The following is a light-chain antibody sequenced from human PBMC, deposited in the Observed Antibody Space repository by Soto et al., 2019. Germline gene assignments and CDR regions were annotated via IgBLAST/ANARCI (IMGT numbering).Light chain of an antibody. CDR1: SSDIGSYNL. Sequence: SALTQPASLSGSPGQSITISCTGTSSDIGSYNLVSWYQQHPGKVPKVMIYEVDKRPSGVSNRFSGSKSGNTASLTISGLQAEDEADYSCWAYAGSNSYVFGTGTKVIVL. J-gene: IGLJ1*01. V-gene: IGLV2-23*02. CDR3: WAYAGSNSYV. CDR2: EVD.